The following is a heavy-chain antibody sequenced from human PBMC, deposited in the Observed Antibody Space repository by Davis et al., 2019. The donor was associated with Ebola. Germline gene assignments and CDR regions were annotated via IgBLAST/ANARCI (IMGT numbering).Heavy chain of an antibody. CDR2: IWYEGTDG. V-gene: IGHV3-33*01. J-gene: IGHJ5*01. CDR1: GFTFSSYG. Sequence: GESLKISCAASGFTFSSYGIHWVRQAPGKGLEWVSSIWYEGTDGNYADSVRGRFIISRDDSKNTLYLQMNSLRVEDTAIYYCAREEGSSRWQNNWFDYWGQGTLVTVSS. CDR3: AREEGSSRWQNNWFDY. D-gene: IGHD2-2*01.